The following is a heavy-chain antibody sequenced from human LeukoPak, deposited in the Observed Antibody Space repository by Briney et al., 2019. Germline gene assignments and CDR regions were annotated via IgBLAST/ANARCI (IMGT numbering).Heavy chain of an antibody. CDR1: GFTFSSYA. CDR3: AKGLIAAADHNWFDP. J-gene: IGHJ5*02. D-gene: IGHD6-13*01. CDR2: ISGSGGST. V-gene: IGHV3-23*01. Sequence: GRSLRLSCAASGFTFSSYAMSWVRQAPGKGLEWVSAISGSGGSTYYADSVKGRFTISRDNSKNTLYLQMNSLRAEDTAVYYCAKGLIAAADHNWFDPWGQGTLVTVSS.